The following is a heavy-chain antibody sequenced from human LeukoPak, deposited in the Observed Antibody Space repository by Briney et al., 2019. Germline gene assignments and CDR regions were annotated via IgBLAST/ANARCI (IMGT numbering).Heavy chain of an antibody. Sequence: GGALRLSCPSSGFTFISYAMHWVRQAPGKGREYVSAISSNWGSTYYANSVKGRCTIPRDNSKKTLYLQMGSLRAEDMAVYYCARDIIYDFWSGSRSYYYMDVWGKGTKVTVSS. CDR1: GFTFISYA. V-gene: IGHV3-64*01. CDR3: ARDIIYDFWSGSRSYYYMDV. J-gene: IGHJ6*03. CDR2: ISSNWGST. D-gene: IGHD3-3*01.